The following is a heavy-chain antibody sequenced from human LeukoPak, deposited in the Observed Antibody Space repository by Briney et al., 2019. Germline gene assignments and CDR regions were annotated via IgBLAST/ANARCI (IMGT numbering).Heavy chain of an antibody. CDR2: IRYDGSNK. D-gene: IGHD3-10*01. J-gene: IGHJ4*02. Sequence: GGSLRLSCAASGFTFSSYGMHWVRQAPGKGLEWVAFIRYDGSNKYHADSVKGRFTISRDNSKNTLYLQMNSLRAEDTAVYYCAKDHLRYYYGSGNYFDYWGQGTLVTVSS. CDR1: GFTFSSYG. CDR3: AKDHLRYYYGSGNYFDY. V-gene: IGHV3-30*02.